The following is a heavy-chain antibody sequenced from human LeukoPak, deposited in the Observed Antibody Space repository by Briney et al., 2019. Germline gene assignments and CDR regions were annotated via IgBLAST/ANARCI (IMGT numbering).Heavy chain of an antibody. J-gene: IGHJ3*02. CDR2: IYYSGST. CDR1: GGSISSSSYY. CDR3: ARYSSSWLDAFDI. D-gene: IGHD6-13*01. Sequence: SETLSLTCTVSGGSISSSSYYWGWIRQPPGKGLEWIGNIYYSGSTYYNPSLKSRVTISVDTSKNQFSLKLSSVTAADTAVYYCARYSSSWLDAFDIWGQGTMVTVSS. V-gene: IGHV4-39*01.